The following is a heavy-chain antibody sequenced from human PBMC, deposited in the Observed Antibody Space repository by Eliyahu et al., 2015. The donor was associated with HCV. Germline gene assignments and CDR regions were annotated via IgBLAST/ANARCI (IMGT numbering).Heavy chain of an antibody. Sequence: SGYYWSWIRQPPGKGLEWIGEINHSGSTNYNPSLKSRVTISVDTSKNQFSLKLSSVTAADTAVYYCARVKGKYLYQLAHDYWGQGTLVTVSS. CDR3: ARVKGKYLYQLAHDY. V-gene: IGHV4-34*01. CDR2: INHSGST. J-gene: IGHJ4*02. D-gene: IGHD6-6*01. CDR1: SGYY.